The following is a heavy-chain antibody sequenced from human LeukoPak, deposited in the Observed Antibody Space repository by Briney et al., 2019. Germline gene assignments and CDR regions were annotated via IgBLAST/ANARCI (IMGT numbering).Heavy chain of an antibody. Sequence: GGSLRLSCAPSGFIFSNYWMSWVRQAPGKGLEWVAKIDQGGSEKYYADSVKGRFTISRDNAENSMCLQMNSLRGEDTAVYYCVRVRGYCSSTTCSGMDVWRQGTTVTVSS. V-gene: IGHV3-7*01. J-gene: IGHJ6*02. CDR1: GFIFSNYW. D-gene: IGHD2-2*01. CDR2: IDQGGSEK. CDR3: VRVRGYCSSTTCSGMDV.